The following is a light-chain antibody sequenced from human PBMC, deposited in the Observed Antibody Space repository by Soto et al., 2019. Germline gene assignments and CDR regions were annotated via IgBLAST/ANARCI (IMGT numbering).Light chain of an antibody. J-gene: IGLJ1*01. CDR1: SSDVGGYNY. Sequence: QSALTQPASVSGSPGQSITISCTGTSSDVGGYNYVSWYQQHPGKAPKLTIYDVSNRPSGVSNRFSGSKSGNTASLTISGLQAEDEADYYCSSYTSSSTPPYVFGTGTKLTVL. V-gene: IGLV2-14*01. CDR2: DVS. CDR3: SSYTSSSTPPYV.